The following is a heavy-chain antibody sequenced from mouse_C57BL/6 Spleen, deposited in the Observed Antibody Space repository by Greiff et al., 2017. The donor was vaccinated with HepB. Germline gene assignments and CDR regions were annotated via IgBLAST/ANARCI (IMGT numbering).Heavy chain of an antibody. CDR2: IDPSDSYT. CDR3: ARPDFFGFFAY. Sequence: QVQLQQPGAELVKPGASVKLSCKASGYTFTSYWMQWVKQRPGQGLEWIGEIDPSDSYTNYNQKFKGKATLTVDTSSSTAYMQLSSLTSEDSAVYYCARPDFFGFFAYWGQGTLVTVSA. V-gene: IGHV1-50*01. J-gene: IGHJ3*01. CDR1: GYTFTSYW.